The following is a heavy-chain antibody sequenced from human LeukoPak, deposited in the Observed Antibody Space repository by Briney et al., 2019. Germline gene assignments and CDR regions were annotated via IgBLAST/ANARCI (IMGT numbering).Heavy chain of an antibody. CDR3: AKWGPYCVGDYCPALDS. J-gene: IGHJ4*02. V-gene: IGHV3-7*01. CDR1: RFTFSNYW. CDR2: INQDGSKK. Sequence: GGSLRLSCVASRFTFSNYWMSWDRQAPGKGLEWAANINQDGSKKRYADSVKGRFTISRDNAKGSLYLQLNSLRAQDTAVYYCAKWGPYCVGDYCPALDSWGPGTLVTVSS. D-gene: IGHD2-21*02.